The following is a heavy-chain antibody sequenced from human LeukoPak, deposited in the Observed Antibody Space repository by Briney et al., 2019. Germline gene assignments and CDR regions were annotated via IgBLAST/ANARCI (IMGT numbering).Heavy chain of an antibody. V-gene: IGHV4-39*07. CDR2: IYYSGST. J-gene: IGHJ4*02. CDR3: ARVGRDGYNQDY. CDR1: GGSISSSSYY. Sequence: SETLSLTCTVSGGSISSSSYYWGWIRQPPGKGLEWIGSIYYSGSTYYNPSLKSRVTISVDTSKNQFSLKLSSVTATDTAVYYCARVGRDGYNQDYWGQGTLVTVSS. D-gene: IGHD5-24*01.